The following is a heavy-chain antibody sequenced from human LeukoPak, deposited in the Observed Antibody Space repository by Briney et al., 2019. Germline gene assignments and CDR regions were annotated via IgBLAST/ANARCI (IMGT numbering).Heavy chain of an antibody. Sequence: ASVKVSCKASGDTFTGYYMHWVRQAPGQGLEWMGWINPNSGGTNYAQKFQGRVTMTRDTSISTAYMELSRLRSDDTAVYYCARSRIAARQAFDPWGQGTLVTVSS. J-gene: IGHJ5*02. D-gene: IGHD6-6*01. CDR1: GDTFTGYY. CDR2: INPNSGGT. CDR3: ARSRIAARQAFDP. V-gene: IGHV1-2*02.